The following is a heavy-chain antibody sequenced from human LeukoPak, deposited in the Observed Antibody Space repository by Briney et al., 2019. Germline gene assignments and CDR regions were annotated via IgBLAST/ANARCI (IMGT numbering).Heavy chain of an antibody. CDR1: GGTFSSYA. CDR2: IIPIFGTA. Sequence: SVKLSCKASGGTFSSYAISWVRQAPGQGLEWRGGIIPIFGTASYAQKCQGRVTINTDESTSTAYMELSSMSSEETDVYYCARIGYYGSSGYYSQGLDHWGQGTLVTVSS. CDR3: ARIGYYGSSGYYSQGLDH. J-gene: IGHJ5*02. D-gene: IGHD3-22*01. V-gene: IGHV1-69*05.